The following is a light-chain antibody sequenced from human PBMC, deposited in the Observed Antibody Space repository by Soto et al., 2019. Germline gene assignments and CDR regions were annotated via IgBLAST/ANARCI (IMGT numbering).Light chain of an antibody. V-gene: IGLV2-8*01. CDR3: SSYTAGRTFV. CDR2: EVN. J-gene: IGLJ2*01. Sequence: QSALTQPPSASGSPGQSVTISCTGTTSDVGGYNYVSWYQLHPGKVPKLIISEVNKRPSGVPDRFSGSKSGSTASLTISGLQADDEAEYFCSSYTAGRTFVFGGGTKLTVL. CDR1: TSDVGGYNY.